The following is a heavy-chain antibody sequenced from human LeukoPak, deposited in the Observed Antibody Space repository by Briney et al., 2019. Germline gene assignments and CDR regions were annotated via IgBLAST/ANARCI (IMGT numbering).Heavy chain of an antibody. CDR1: GGTFSSYA. Sequence: SMKVSCKASGGTFSSYAISWVRQAPGQGLEWMGRIIPILGIANYAQKFQGRVTITADKSTSTAYMELSSLRSEDTAVYYCARDGDGYNQIDYWGQGTLVTVSS. V-gene: IGHV1-69*04. CDR3: ARDGDGYNQIDY. CDR2: IIPILGIA. J-gene: IGHJ4*02. D-gene: IGHD5-24*01.